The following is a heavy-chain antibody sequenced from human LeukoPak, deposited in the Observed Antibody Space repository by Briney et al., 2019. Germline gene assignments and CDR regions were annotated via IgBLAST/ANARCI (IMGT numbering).Heavy chain of an antibody. D-gene: IGHD3-10*01. V-gene: IGHV1-24*01. CDR2: FDPEDGET. CDR1: GYTLTELS. CDR3: ASTITMVRGVSNAFDI. J-gene: IGHJ3*02. Sequence: APVKVSCKVSGYTLTELSMHWVRQAPGKGLEWMGGFDPEDGETIYAQKFQGRVTMTEDTSTDTAYMELSSLRSEDTAVYYCASTITMVRGVSNAFDIWGQGTMVTVSS.